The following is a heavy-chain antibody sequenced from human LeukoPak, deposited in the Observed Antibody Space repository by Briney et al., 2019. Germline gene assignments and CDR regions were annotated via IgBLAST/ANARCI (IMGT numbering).Heavy chain of an antibody. CDR3: AREGTSWDNWNYFDY. J-gene: IGHJ4*02. Sequence: ASVKVSCKASGYTFTSYGISWVRQAPGQGLEWMGWISAYNGNTNYAQKLQGRVTMTTDTSTSTAYMELRSQRSDDTAVYYCAREGTSWDNWNYFDYWAREPWSPSPQ. V-gene: IGHV1-18*01. CDR1: GYTFTSYG. CDR2: ISAYNGNT. D-gene: IGHD1-20*01.